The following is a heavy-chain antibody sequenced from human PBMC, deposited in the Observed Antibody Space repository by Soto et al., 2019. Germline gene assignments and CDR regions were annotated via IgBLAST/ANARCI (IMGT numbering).Heavy chain of an antibody. CDR3: ARDFWMSGRLRFDY. V-gene: IGHV3-30-3*01. J-gene: IGHJ4*02. CDR1: GFTFSSYA. Sequence: PGGSLRLSCAASGFTFSSYAMHWVRQAPGKGLEWVAVISYDGSNKYYADSVKGRFTISRDNSKNTLYLQMNSLRAEDTAVYYCARDFWMSGRLRFDYWGQGTLVTVSS. D-gene: IGHD3-3*01. CDR2: ISYDGSNK.